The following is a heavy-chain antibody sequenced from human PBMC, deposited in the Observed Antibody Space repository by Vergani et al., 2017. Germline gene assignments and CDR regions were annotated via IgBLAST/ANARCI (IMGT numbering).Heavy chain of an antibody. D-gene: IGHD6-19*01. Sequence: QLQLQESGPGLVKPSATLSLTCSVSGASIRSSNYYWGWIRQPPGKGLEGIASIYYSGATYYIPSLKSRVTISVDTSKNQFSLKLSSVTAADTAVYFCARHSTVEWLVKLGWIDPWGQGTLVTVSS. CDR3: ARHSTVEWLVKLGWIDP. CDR1: GASIRSSNYY. V-gene: IGHV4-39*01. CDR2: IYYSGAT. J-gene: IGHJ5*02.